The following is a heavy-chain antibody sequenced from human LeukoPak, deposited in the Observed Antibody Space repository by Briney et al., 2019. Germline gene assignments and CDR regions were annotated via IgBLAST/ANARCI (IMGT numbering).Heavy chain of an antibody. V-gene: IGHV3-23*01. CDR2: ISGSGGST. J-gene: IGHJ4*02. Sequence: GGSLRLSCAASGFIFSGYAMSWVRQAPGKGLEWVSVISGSGGSTYYADSVKGRFTISRDNSKNTLFLQMNTLRAEDTAVYYCARDGTSSGWSFDYWGRGTLVTVSS. CDR1: GFIFSGYA. CDR3: ARDGTSSGWSFDY. D-gene: IGHD6-19*01.